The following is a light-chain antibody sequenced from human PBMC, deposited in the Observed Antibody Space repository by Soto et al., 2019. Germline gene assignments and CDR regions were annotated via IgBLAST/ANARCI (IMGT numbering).Light chain of an antibody. CDR2: QDN. V-gene: IGLV3-1*01. J-gene: IGLJ2*01. Sequence: SSELTQPPSVAVSPGQTASITCSGDRLGNKYACWYQQKPGQSPVAVIYQDNKRPSGIPERFSGSNSGNTATLTISGTQAMDEDGYYCKTWDSSTSIFGGGTKLTVL. CDR3: KTWDSSTSI. CDR1: RLGNKY.